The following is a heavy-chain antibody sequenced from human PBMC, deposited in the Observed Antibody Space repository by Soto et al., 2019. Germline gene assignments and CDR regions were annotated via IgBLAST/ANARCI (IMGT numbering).Heavy chain of an antibody. V-gene: IGHV4-34*01. CDR1: GGSFSGYY. CDR3: ARGFTMVRGVIITRFDP. J-gene: IGHJ5*02. CDR2: INHSGST. D-gene: IGHD3-10*01. Sequence: PSETLSLTCAVYGGSFSGYYWSWIRQPPGKGLEWIGEINHSGSTNYNPSLKSRVTISVDTSKNQFSLKLSSVTAADTAVYYCARGFTMVRGVIITRFDPWGQGTLVTVS.